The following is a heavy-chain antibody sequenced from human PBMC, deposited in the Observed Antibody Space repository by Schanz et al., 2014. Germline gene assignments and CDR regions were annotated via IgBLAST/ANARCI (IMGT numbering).Heavy chain of an antibody. CDR1: GGTFSSFG. Sequence: VQLEQSGAEVKKPGSSVKVSCKASGGTFSSFGINWVRQAPGQGLEWMGRIVPIAGITNYAQRFQGRVTITADKSSDTAYMELSSLRSEDTAVYYCAGTYCSSTSCYTGYYYMDVWGKGTTVTVSS. CDR2: IVPIAGIT. D-gene: IGHD2-2*02. V-gene: IGHV1-69*02. J-gene: IGHJ6*03. CDR3: AGTYCSSTSCYTGYYYMDV.